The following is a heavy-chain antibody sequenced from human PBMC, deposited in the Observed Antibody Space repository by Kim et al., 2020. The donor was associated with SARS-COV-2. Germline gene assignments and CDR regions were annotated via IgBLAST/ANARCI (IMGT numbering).Heavy chain of an antibody. Sequence: SVKVSCKASGFTFTSSAVQWVRQARGQRLEWIGWIVVGSGNTNYAQKFQERVTITRDMSTSTAYMELSSLRSEDTAVYYCAGYCSSTSCYGGSGQGYWGQGTLVTVSS. CDR3: AGYCSSTSCYGGSGQGY. CDR1: GFTFTSSA. J-gene: IGHJ4*02. D-gene: IGHD2-2*01. CDR2: IVVGSGNT. V-gene: IGHV1-58*01.